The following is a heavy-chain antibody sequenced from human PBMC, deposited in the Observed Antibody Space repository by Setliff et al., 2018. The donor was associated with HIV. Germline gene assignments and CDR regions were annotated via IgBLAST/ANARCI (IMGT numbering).Heavy chain of an antibody. CDR1: GYTFTSYG. J-gene: IGHJ2*01. CDR3: AGGLDAEGYFDL. V-gene: IGHV1-18*01. CDR2: ISAYNGNT. Sequence: ASVKVSCQASGYTFTSYGISWVRQAPGQGLEWMGWISAYNGNTNYAQKLQGRVTMTTDTSTSTAYMELRSLRSDDTAVYYCAGGLDAEGYFDLWGRGTLVTVSS.